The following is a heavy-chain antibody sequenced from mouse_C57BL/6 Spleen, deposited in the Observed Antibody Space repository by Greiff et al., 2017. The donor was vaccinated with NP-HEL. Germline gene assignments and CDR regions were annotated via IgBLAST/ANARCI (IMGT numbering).Heavy chain of an antibody. CDR3: ARGNYYGSPTECLFDY. CDR2: IDPNSGGT. J-gene: IGHJ2*01. V-gene: IGHV1-72*01. D-gene: IGHD1-1*01. Sequence: QVQLQQSGAELVKPGASVKLSCKASGYTFTSYWMHWVKQRPGRGLEWIGRIDPNSGGTKYNEKFKSKATLTVDKPSSTAYMQLSSLTSEDSAVYYCARGNYYGSPTECLFDYWGQGTTLTVSS. CDR1: GYTFTSYW.